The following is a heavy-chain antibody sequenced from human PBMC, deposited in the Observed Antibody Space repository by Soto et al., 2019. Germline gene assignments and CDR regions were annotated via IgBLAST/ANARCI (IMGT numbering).Heavy chain of an antibody. CDR2: IWYDGSNK. Sequence: QVQLVESGGGVVQPGRSLRLSCAAPGFTFSSYGMHWVRQAPGKGLEWVAVIWYDGSNKYYADSVKGRFTISRDNSKNTLYLQMNSLRAEDTAVYYCARGGYCSGGSCYSRGNDYWGQGTLVTVSS. V-gene: IGHV3-33*01. D-gene: IGHD2-15*01. CDR3: ARGGYCSGGSCYSRGNDY. J-gene: IGHJ4*02. CDR1: GFTFSSYG.